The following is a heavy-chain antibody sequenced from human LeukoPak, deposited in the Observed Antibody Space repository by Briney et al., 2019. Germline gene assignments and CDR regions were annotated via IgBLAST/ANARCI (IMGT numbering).Heavy chain of an antibody. CDR1: GFTFSSYS. Sequence: PGGSLRLSCTASGFTFSSYSLNWVRQAPGKGLEWVSSISSSSSYIYYADSVKGRFTISRDNAKNSLYLQMNSLRAEDTAVYYCAREAPDYYDSSGYYYGRWLDYWGQGTLVTVSS. CDR2: ISSSSSYI. J-gene: IGHJ4*02. CDR3: AREAPDYYDSSGYYYGRWLDY. V-gene: IGHV3-21*01. D-gene: IGHD3-22*01.